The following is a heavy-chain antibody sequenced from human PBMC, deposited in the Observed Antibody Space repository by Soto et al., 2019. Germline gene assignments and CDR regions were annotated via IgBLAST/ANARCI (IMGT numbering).Heavy chain of an antibody. Sequence: AGSLSLSCAASGFTFSSYNMNWVRQAPGKGLEWVSYISSGSSTIYYAYSQTRRITILRDNTKNSLYLQMYSLRAEDTAVYYATRSAYMDVWGTGTTVTVSS. CDR2: ISSGSSTI. D-gene: IGHD2-2*01. CDR1: GFTFSSYN. CDR3: TRSAYMDV. J-gene: IGHJ6*03. V-gene: IGHV3-48*01.